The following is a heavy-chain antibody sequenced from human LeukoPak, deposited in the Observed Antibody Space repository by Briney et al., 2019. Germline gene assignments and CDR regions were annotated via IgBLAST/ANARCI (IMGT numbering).Heavy chain of an antibody. CDR2: ISGSSSYI. V-gene: IGHV3-21*04. Sequence: GGSLRLSCAASGFTFSSYSMNWVRQAPGKGLEWVSSISGSSSYIYYADSVKGRFTISRDNSKNTLYLQMSSLRAEDTAVYYCAKAPGDSSGYWEFDYWGQGTLVTVSS. J-gene: IGHJ4*02. CDR1: GFTFSSYS. CDR3: AKAPGDSSGYWEFDY. D-gene: IGHD3-22*01.